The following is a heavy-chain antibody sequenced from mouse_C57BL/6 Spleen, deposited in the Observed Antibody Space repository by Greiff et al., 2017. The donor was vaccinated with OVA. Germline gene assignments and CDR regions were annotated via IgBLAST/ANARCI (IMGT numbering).Heavy chain of an antibody. V-gene: IGHV1-50*01. CDR1: GYTFPSYW. CDR2: IDPSDSYT. CDR3: ARSEGNSSWFAY. J-gene: IGHJ3*01. Sequence: QVQLQQPGAELVKPGASVKLSCKASGYTFPSYWMQWVKQRPGQGLAWIGEIDPSDSYTNYNQKFKGKATLTVDTSSSTAYMQLSSLTSEDSAVYYCARSEGNSSWFAYWGQGTLVTVSA.